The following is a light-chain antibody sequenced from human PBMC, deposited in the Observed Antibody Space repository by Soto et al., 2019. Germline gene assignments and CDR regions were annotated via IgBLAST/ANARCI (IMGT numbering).Light chain of an antibody. V-gene: IGLV2-11*01. Sequence: LTQPRSVSGSPGQSVTISCTGTSSDVGAYNYVSWYQQHPGKAPKLMIYDVSKRPSGVPDRFSGSKSGNTASLTISGLQAEDEADYYCCSYAGSYTYVFGTGTKLTVL. J-gene: IGLJ1*01. CDR1: SSDVGAYNY. CDR2: DVS. CDR3: CSYAGSYTYV.